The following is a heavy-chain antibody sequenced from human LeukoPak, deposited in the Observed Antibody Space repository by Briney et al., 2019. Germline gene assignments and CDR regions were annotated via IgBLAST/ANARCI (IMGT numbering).Heavy chain of an antibody. Sequence: PGGSLRLSCAASGFTFSSYGMHWVRQAPGKGLEWVAVISYDGSNKYYADSVKGRFTISRDNSKNTLYLQMNSLRAEDTAVYYCAKELGYCSGGSCYSHDAFDIWGQGTMVTVSS. J-gene: IGHJ3*02. CDR2: ISYDGSNK. CDR3: AKELGYCSGGSCYSHDAFDI. CDR1: GFTFSSYG. V-gene: IGHV3-30*18. D-gene: IGHD2-15*01.